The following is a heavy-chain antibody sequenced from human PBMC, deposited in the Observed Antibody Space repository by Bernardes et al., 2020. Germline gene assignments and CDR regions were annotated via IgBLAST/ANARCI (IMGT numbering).Heavy chain of an antibody. CDR1: GYTFTGYY. J-gene: IGHJ6*02. Sequence: AAAKVSCKASGYTFTGYYMHWVRQAPGQGLEWMGWITPISGGTTYAQKFQGWVTMTRDTSISPAYMELSRLRSDDTAVYYCASGVLWGPYYYYGMDVWGQGTTVTVSS. CDR2: ITPISGGT. CDR3: ASGVLWGPYYYYGMDV. D-gene: IGHD3-10*01. V-gene: IGHV1-2*04.